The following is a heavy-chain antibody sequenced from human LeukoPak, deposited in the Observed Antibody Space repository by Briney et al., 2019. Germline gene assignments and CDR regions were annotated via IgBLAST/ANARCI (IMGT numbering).Heavy chain of an antibody. Sequence: PSETLSLTCAVYDVSFSGYYWSWIRQPPGKGLEWIGEINHSGSTNYNPSLKSRVTISVDTSKNQFSLNLRCVTAADTAVYYCARVERIAAAYWGQGTLVTVSS. CDR2: INHSGST. CDR3: ARVERIAAAY. CDR1: DVSFSGYY. V-gene: IGHV4-34*01. J-gene: IGHJ4*02. D-gene: IGHD6-13*01.